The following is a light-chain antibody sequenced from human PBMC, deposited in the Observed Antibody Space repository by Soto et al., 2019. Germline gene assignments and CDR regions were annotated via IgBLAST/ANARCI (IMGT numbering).Light chain of an antibody. V-gene: IGKV3-20*01. J-gene: IGKJ4*01. CDR2: GAS. CDR1: QSVSSSY. Sequence: EIVLTQSPGTLSLSPGERATLSCRASQSVSSSYLAWYQQKPGQAPRLLIYGASSRATGIPDRFSGSGSGKEFTLTISRLEPEDFEVYYCHQYDSSPLTCGGGTKVEIK. CDR3: HQYDSSPLT.